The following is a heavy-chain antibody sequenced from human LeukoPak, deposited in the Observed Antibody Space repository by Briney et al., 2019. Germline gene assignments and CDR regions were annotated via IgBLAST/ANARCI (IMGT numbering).Heavy chain of an antibody. V-gene: IGHV1-2*06. CDR3: ARGYCSGGTCYLVENWFDP. D-gene: IGHD2-15*01. CDR1: EYTFTGYY. CDR2: INPNSGGT. Sequence: GASVKASCKPSEYTFTGYYMYWERKAPGQGLDWMERINPNSGGTDYAQNFQGRVTMTRDTSISTAYMELSRLRSDDTAVYYCARGYCSGGTCYLVENWFDPWGQGTLVTVSS. J-gene: IGHJ5*02.